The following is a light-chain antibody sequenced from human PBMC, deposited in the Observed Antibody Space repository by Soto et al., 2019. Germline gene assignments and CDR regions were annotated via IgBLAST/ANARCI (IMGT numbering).Light chain of an antibody. CDR3: QQYYSTPQT. CDR1: QSVLYSSNNKNY. CDR2: WAS. J-gene: IGKJ1*01. V-gene: IGKV4-1*01. Sequence: DIVMTQSPDSLAVSLGERATINCKSSQSVLYSSNNKNYLAWYQQKPGQPPKLLIYWASTRESGVPDRFSGSGSGKDFTLTISSLQAKDVAAYYCQQYYSTPQTFGQGTKVEIK.